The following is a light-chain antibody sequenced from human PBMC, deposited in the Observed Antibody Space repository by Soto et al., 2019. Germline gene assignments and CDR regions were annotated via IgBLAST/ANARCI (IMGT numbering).Light chain of an antibody. J-gene: IGKJ4*01. CDR2: GAS. Sequence: EIVLTQSPGTVALSPGERATLSCRASQIISSNYLAWYQQKPGQAPRLLIYGASSRATGIPDKFSGSGSGTDFALTASRLEPEYFAVYYCQQYATSPPTFGGGTKVEI. V-gene: IGKV3-20*01. CDR3: QQYATSPPT. CDR1: QIISSNY.